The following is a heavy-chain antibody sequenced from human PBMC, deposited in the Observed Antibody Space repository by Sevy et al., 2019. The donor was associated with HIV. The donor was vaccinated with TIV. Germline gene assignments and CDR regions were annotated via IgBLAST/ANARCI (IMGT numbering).Heavy chain of an antibody. V-gene: IGHV3-9*01. J-gene: IGHJ4*02. CDR2: ISWNSGSI. Sequence: GGSLRLSCAASGFTFDDYAMHWVRQAPGKGLEWVSGISWNSGSIGYADSVKGRFTISRDNAKNSLYLQMNSLRAEDTALYYCAKIHGGSPAAFDYWGQGTLVTVSS. D-gene: IGHD6-25*01. CDR3: AKIHGGSPAAFDY. CDR1: GFTFDDYA.